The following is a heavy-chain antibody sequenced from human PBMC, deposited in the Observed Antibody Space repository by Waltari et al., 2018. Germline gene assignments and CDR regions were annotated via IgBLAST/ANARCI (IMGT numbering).Heavy chain of an antibody. CDR1: GYTFTSYA. J-gene: IGHJ6*02. CDR2: INTNTGNP. CDR3: ARERVVQGSTRGYYYYGMDV. Sequence: SVKVSCKASGYTFTSYAMNWVRQAPGQGLEWMGWINTNTGNPTYAQGFTGRFVFSLDTSVSTAYLQISSLKAEDTAVYYCARERVVQGSTRGYYYYGMDVWGQGTTVTVSS. D-gene: IGHD3-10*01. V-gene: IGHV7-4-1*02.